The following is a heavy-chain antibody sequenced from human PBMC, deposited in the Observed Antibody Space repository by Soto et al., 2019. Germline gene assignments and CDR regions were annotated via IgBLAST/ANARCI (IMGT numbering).Heavy chain of an antibody. CDR1: GFTFSSYG. Sequence: QVQLVESGGGVVQPGRSLRLSCAASGFTFSSYGMHWVRQAPGKGLEWVAVIWYDGSNKYYADSVKGRFTISRDNSKNTLYLQMNSLRAEETAVYYCARDLGIAVAGRYYYYYGMDVWGQGTTVTVSS. CDR2: IWYDGSNK. D-gene: IGHD6-19*01. CDR3: ARDLGIAVAGRYYYYYGMDV. V-gene: IGHV3-33*01. J-gene: IGHJ6*02.